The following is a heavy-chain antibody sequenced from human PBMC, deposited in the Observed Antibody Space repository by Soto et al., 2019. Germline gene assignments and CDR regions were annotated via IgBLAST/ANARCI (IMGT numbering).Heavy chain of an antibody. CDR1: GFMFNNSA. CDR3: AKWLRGGSYYCDF. Sequence: GSLRLSCKASGFMFNNSAVTWVRQAPGQGLQWVTSVSDNGGSRGGTYYADSVRGRFTVSRDNSKNTLYLQMDSLRVEDTALYYCAKWLRGGSYYCDFWGQGAMVTVSS. V-gene: IGHV3-23*01. CDR2: VSDNGGSRGGT. D-gene: IGHD3-10*01. J-gene: IGHJ4*02.